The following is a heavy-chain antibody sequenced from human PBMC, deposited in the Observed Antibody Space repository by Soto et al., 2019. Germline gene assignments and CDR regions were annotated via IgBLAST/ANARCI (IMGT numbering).Heavy chain of an antibody. D-gene: IGHD1-7*01. J-gene: IGHJ4*02. CDR1: GYTFTSYS. CDR3: ARPKNYADYLDH. CDR2: INGGNGDT. V-gene: IGHV1-3*01. Sequence: ASVKVSCKASGYTFTSYSMHWVRQAPGQRLEWMGWINGGNGDTKYSQNFQGRITITMDTSASTVYMEVSSLRSEDTAVYYCARPKNYADYLDHWGQGTLVTVSS.